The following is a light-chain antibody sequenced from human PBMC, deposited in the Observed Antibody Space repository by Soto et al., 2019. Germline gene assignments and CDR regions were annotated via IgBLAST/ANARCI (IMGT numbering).Light chain of an antibody. CDR1: HSISSW. CDR3: QQYNSYWT. Sequence: QMTQCPSTLSASVGDRVTITCRASHSISSWLAWYQQKPGKAPKLLIYDASSLESGVPSRFSGSGSGTEFTLTSSSLQPDDFATYYCQQYNSYWTFGQGTKVDIK. CDR2: DAS. J-gene: IGKJ1*01. V-gene: IGKV1-5*01.